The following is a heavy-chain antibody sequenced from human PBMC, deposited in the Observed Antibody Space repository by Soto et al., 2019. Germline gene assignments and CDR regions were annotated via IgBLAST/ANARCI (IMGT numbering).Heavy chain of an antibody. CDR2: IYYSGST. Sequence: QLQLQESGPGLVKPSETLSLTCTVSGGSISSSSYYWGWIRQPPGKGLEWIGSIYYSGSTYYNPSLKSRVTISVDTSKNQFSLKLSSVTAADTAVYYCHLGPPTPYYYDSSGYYSGGGFDYWGQGTLVTVSS. CDR1: GGSISSSSYY. D-gene: IGHD3-22*01. J-gene: IGHJ4*02. V-gene: IGHV4-39*01. CDR3: HLGPPTPYYYDSSGYYSGGGFDY.